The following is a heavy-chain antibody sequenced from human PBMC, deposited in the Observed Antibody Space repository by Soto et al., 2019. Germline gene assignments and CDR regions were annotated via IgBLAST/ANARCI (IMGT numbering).Heavy chain of an antibody. CDR2: IHHSGCT. J-gene: IGHJ4*02. Sequence: QVQLQESGPGLVKPSGTLSLSCAVSGGSVSNNNWWSWVLQSPGNGLEWIGEIHHSGCTSYNPSLESRATLSVDKSKNELSLRLNYVTAADTAVYYCTKNSAYALDYWGLGILVTVSS. CDR1: GGSVSNNNW. CDR3: TKNSAYALDY. V-gene: IGHV4-4*02. D-gene: IGHD5-12*01.